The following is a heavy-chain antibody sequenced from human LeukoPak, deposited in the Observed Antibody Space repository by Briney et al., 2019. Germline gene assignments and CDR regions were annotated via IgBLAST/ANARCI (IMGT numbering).Heavy chain of an antibody. V-gene: IGHV1-18*01. Sequence: ASVKVSCKASGYTFTSYGISCLRQAPGQGLEWMGWISAYNGNTNYAQKLQGRVTMTTDTSTSTAYMELRSLRSDDTAVYYCARVGGYEGYYYGMDVWGQGTTVTVSS. CDR1: GYTFTSYG. J-gene: IGHJ6*02. D-gene: IGHD6-19*01. CDR2: ISAYNGNT. CDR3: ARVGGYEGYYYGMDV.